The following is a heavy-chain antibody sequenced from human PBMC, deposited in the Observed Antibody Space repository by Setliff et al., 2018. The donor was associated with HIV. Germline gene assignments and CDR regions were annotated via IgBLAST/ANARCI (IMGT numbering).Heavy chain of an antibody. CDR2: IYPDDSET. D-gene: IGHD3-10*01. V-gene: IGHV5-51*01. Sequence: GASLKISCQGSGFNFRTSWIGWVRQMPGKGLEWMGIIYPDDSETRYSPSFQGQVTMSADKSITTAYLQWTSLKASDTAMYYCVRRVGGRGYYFDYWGQGTPVTVSS. J-gene: IGHJ4*02. CDR3: VRRVGGRGYYFDY. CDR1: GFNFRTSW.